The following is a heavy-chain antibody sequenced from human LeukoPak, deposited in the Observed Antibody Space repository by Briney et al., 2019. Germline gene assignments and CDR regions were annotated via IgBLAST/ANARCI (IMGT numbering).Heavy chain of an antibody. CDR1: GGTLSSYA. D-gene: IGHD1-26*01. CDR2: IIPIFGTA. V-gene: IGHV1-69*13. J-gene: IGHJ4*02. CDR3: ARGAGIVGASFDY. Sequence: ASVKVSCKASGGTLSSYAISGVRQAPGQGLEWMGGIIPIFGTANYAQKFQGRVTITADESTSTAYMELSSLRSEDTAVYYCARGAGIVGASFDYWGQGTLVTVSS.